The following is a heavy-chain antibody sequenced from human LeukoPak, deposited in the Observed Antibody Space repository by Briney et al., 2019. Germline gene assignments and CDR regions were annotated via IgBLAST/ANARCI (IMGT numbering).Heavy chain of an antibody. CDR3: ARSHLYYDFWSGYYTPYYFDY. V-gene: IGHV4-61*02. Sequence: PSQTLSLTCTVSGDSISSGSYYRSWIRQPAGKGLEWIGRVSTSGNTNYNPSLKSRVTISVDTSKNQFSLKLSSVTAADTAVYYCARSHLYYDFWSGYYTPYYFDYWGQGTLVTVSS. D-gene: IGHD3-3*01. J-gene: IGHJ4*02. CDR2: VSTSGNT. CDR1: GDSISSGSYY.